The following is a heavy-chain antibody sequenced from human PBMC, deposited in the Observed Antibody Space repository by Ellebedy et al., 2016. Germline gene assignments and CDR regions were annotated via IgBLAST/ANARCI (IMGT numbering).Heavy chain of an antibody. V-gene: IGHV1-18*01. CDR1: GYPFTSYG. CDR3: ARDGIRFLEWVYKYGMDV. J-gene: IGHJ6*02. CDR2: ISAYNGDT. Sequence: ASVKVSCKASGYPFTSYGFNWVRQAPGQGLEWMGWISAYNGDTKYPQKFLGRVTMSTDTSTSTAYMELSSLTSEDTAVYYCARDGIRFLEWVYKYGMDVWGQGTTVTVSS. D-gene: IGHD3-3*01.